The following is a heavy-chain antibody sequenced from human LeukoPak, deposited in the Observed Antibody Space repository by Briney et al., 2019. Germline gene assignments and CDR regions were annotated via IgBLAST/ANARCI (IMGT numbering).Heavy chain of an antibody. CDR2: MNPNSGQS. Sequence: GTSVKVSCKASGYTFTNYDINWVRQATGQGLEWLGWMNPNSGQSGSVDKLQDRVTFSRDTSISTAYTELTSLRSEDTAVYYCAVRYSSSWSFDYWGQGTLVTVSS. CDR3: AVRYSSSWSFDY. J-gene: IGHJ4*02. V-gene: IGHV1-8*01. D-gene: IGHD6-13*01. CDR1: GYTFTNYD.